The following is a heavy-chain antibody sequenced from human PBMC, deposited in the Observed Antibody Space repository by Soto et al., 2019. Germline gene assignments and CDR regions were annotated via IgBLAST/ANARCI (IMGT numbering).Heavy chain of an antibody. CDR1: GYTFTRYT. J-gene: IGHJ5*02. D-gene: IGHD2-15*01. CDR2: INPDNGNT. V-gene: IGHV1-3*01. CDR3: ARGIATGQLDP. Sequence: ASVNVSCKSSGYTFTRYTINWVRQAPGQRLEWMGWINPDNGNTKSSQKFQDRVIITRDTSASTAYMDLSSLRSEDTAVYYCARGIATGQLDPWGQGTLVTVSS.